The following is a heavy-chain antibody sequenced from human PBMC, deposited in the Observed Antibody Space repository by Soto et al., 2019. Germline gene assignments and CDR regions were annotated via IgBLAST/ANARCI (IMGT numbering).Heavy chain of an antibody. CDR3: AKAGYSSGWASFDY. CDR1: GFTFDDYA. D-gene: IGHD6-19*01. J-gene: IGHJ4*02. V-gene: IGHV3-9*01. Sequence: GGSLRLSCAASGFTFDDYAMHWVRQAPGKGLEWVSGISWNSGSIGYADPVKGRFTISRDNAKNSLYLQMNSLRAEDTALYYCAKAGYSSGWASFDYWGQGTLVTVSS. CDR2: ISWNSGSI.